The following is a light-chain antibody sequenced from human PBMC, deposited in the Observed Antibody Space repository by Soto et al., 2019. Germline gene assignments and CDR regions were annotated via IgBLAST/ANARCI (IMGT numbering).Light chain of an antibody. Sequence: DIVMTQSPDSLAVSLGERATINCKSSQSVLHSSNNENYLAWYQQKPGQPPKLLIYWASTRKSGVPDRFSGSGSGTDFTLTISTLQAEDVAVYYCQQYSSAPRTFGQGTKVEI. CDR1: QSVLHSSNNENY. CDR3: QQYSSAPRT. CDR2: WAS. J-gene: IGKJ1*01. V-gene: IGKV4-1*01.